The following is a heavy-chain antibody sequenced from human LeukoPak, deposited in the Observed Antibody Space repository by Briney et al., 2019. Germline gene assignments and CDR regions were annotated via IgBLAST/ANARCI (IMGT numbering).Heavy chain of an antibody. CDR1: GGTFSSYA. V-gene: IGHV1-69*06. Sequence: SVKVSCKASGGTFSSYAISWVRQAPGQGPEWMGGIIPIFGTANYAQKFQGRVTITADKSTSTAYMELSSLRSEDTAVYYCASGHEGYQLLLFDYWGQGALVTVSS. D-gene: IGHD2-2*01. CDR3: ASGHEGYQLLLFDY. CDR2: IIPIFGTA. J-gene: IGHJ4*02.